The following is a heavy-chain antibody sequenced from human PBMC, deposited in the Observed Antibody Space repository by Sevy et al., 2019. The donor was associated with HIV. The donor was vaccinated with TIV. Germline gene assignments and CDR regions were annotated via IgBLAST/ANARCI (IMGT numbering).Heavy chain of an antibody. CDR2: ISHDGSNK. Sequence: GGSLRLSCAASGFTFSAYAVHWVRQAPGKGLEWVAVISHDGSNKYYADSVKGRFTITRDNSKNTLYLQMNSLRAEDTAVYYCAKEEGGYDYMGYYFDYWGQGTLVTVSS. J-gene: IGHJ4*02. V-gene: IGHV3-30*18. CDR1: GFTFSAYA. D-gene: IGHD5-12*01. CDR3: AKEEGGYDYMGYYFDY.